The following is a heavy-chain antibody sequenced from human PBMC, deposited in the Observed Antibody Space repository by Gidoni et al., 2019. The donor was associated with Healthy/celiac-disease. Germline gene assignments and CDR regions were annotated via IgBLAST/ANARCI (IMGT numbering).Heavy chain of an antibody. V-gene: IGHV4-39*01. CDR3: ARHCGYSYGYYFDY. Sequence: QLQLQESGPGLVKPSETLSLPCTVPGGPISSSSYYWGWIRQPPGKGLEWIGSIYYRGSTYYNPSLKSRVTISVDTSKNQFSLKLSSVTAADTAVYYCARHCGYSYGYYFDYWGQGTLVTVSS. CDR2: IYYRGST. CDR1: GGPISSSSYY. J-gene: IGHJ4*02. D-gene: IGHD5-18*01.